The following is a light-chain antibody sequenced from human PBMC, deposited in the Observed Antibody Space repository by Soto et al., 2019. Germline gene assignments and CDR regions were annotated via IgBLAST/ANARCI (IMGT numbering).Light chain of an antibody. CDR2: GAS. V-gene: IGKV3-15*01. J-gene: IGKJ1*01. CDR3: QQYENWPLT. CDR1: QSVGSN. Sequence: EIVMTQSPATLSVSPGERATLSCRASQSVGSNLAWYQQKPGQAPRLLIYGASTRAPGIPARFSGSGSGTDFTLTISSLQSEDFAFYYCQQYENWPLTFGQGTKVEIK.